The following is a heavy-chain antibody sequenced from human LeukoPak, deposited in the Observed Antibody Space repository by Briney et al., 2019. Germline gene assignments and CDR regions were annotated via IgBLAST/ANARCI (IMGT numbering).Heavy chain of an antibody. Sequence: WGSLRLSCGTSGCNFSDSRMTWVRQAPGKGLQWVANVNRDGTEKHFLDSVEGRFTISRDNAKKSLYLQMSSLRPQDTAVYFCVRGDCHFESWGQGTLVTVSS. CDR1: GCNFSDSR. V-gene: IGHV3-7*04. J-gene: IGHJ4*02. CDR2: VNRDGTEK. D-gene: IGHD2-21*01. CDR3: VRGDCHFES.